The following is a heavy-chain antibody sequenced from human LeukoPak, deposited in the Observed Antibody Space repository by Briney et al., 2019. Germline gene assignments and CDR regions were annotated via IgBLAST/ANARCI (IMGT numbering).Heavy chain of an antibody. CDR3: VRGASHLAY. V-gene: IGHV3-23*01. D-gene: IGHD4/OR15-4a*01. J-gene: IGHJ4*02. CDR1: GFTFQNFD. CDR2: ISRSGAYA. Sequence: GGSLRLSCAASGFTFQNFDMSWVRQAPGKGLEWVSSISRSGAYAHYADSVKGRFTISRDNSNSTLFLQMDSLRGDDTAVYYCVRGASHLAYWGQGTLVTASS.